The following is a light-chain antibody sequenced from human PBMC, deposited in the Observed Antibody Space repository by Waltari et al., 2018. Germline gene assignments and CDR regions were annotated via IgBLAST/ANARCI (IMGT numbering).Light chain of an antibody. CDR2: TNN. CDR1: TSNIGSNP. Sequence: QSVLTQPPSTSGTPGQRVTISCSGSTSNIGSNPVNWYQQVPEMAPKLLIHTNNQRPSGVPDRFSGSKSGTSASLAISGLQSEDEAHYYCAAWDDSLNGPVFGGGTKLTVL. J-gene: IGLJ3*02. V-gene: IGLV1-44*01. CDR3: AAWDDSLNGPV.